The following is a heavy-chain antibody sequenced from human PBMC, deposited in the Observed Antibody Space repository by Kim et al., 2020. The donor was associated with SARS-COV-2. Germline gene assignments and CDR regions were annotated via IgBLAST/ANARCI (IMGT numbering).Heavy chain of an antibody. V-gene: IGHV3-33*08. Sequence: GGSLRLSCAASGFTFSDYAMHWVRQAPGKGPEWVAIIWHDATITYYADSVKGRFTISRDNSRNTLNLQMNSLRAEDTAVYYCARERRAYAFDIWGQGTMVTSLQ. CDR2: IWHDATIT. CDR1: GFTFSDYA. CDR3: ARERRAYAFDI. J-gene: IGHJ3*02.